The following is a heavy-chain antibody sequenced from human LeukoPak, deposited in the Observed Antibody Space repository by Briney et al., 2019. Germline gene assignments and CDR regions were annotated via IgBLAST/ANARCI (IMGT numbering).Heavy chain of an antibody. J-gene: IGHJ3*02. CDR3: ARAVAGTRNALDI. Sequence: PGGSLRLSCTASGFIVSNYWMHWVRQAPGKGLVWVSRFSSDGSTTNYADSVRGRFTISRDNAKNTLYLQMTSLRVEDTAVYYCARAVAGTRNALDIWGQGRMVTVSP. CDR2: FSSDGSTT. CDR1: GFIVSNYW. D-gene: IGHD6-19*01. V-gene: IGHV3-74*01.